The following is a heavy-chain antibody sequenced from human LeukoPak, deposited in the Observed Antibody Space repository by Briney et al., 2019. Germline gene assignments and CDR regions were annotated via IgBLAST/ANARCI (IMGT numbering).Heavy chain of an antibody. V-gene: IGHV3-11*01. CDR2: LSSSGSTI. D-gene: IGHD3-16*01. J-gene: IGHJ4*02. CDR1: GFTFSDYY. Sequence: PGGSLRLSCAAYGFTFSDYYMGWIRQAPGKGLEWVSYLSSSGSTIYYADSVKGRFTISRDNAKNSLYLQMNSLRAEDTAVYYCARDQQDYVWGSYYTRSDFDYWGQGTLVTVSS. CDR3: ARDQQDYVWGSYYTRSDFDY.